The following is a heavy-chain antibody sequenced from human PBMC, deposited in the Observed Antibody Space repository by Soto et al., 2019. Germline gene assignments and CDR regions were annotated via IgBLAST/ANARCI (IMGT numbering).Heavy chain of an antibody. J-gene: IGHJ4*02. CDR2: VSPTGDTV. V-gene: IGHV3-9*01. D-gene: IGHD3-10*01. CDR1: GFRFEQYV. Sequence: VQVVASGGGLVQPGRSLRLSCAVSGFRFEQYVMHWVRQAPGKGLECVSTVSPTGDTVAYADSVEGRFTVSRDNVKSSLYLQMSSLKGDDTACCYCLKDDPNGSIDDLRQGTLVTVSS. CDR3: LKDDPNGSIDD.